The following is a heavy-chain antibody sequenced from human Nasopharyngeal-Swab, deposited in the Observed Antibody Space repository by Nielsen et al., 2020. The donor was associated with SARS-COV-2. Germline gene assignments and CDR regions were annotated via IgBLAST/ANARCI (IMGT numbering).Heavy chain of an antibody. J-gene: IGHJ4*02. CDR2: ISYDGSNK. V-gene: IGHV3-30*03. CDR3: ARDAPAHYGAFY. Sequence: VRQAPGKGLEWVAVISYDGSNKYYGDSVKGRFSISRDSSKNTLYLQMDSLRGEDTAVYYCARDAPAHYGAFYWGRGTLVPSPQ. D-gene: IGHD4-17*01.